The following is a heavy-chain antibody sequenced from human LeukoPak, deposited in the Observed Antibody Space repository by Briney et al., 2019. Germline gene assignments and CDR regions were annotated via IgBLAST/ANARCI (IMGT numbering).Heavy chain of an antibody. CDR3: ARVLILPGITVVPGKGWFDL. V-gene: IGHV5-51*01. CDR1: GYIFANYW. Sequence: GESLQISCKGSGYIFANYWIGWVRPLPGKGLEWMGIIYPGDSDPLYSPSFQGQVTISADKSISTAYLQWSSLKAPDTAMYYCARVLILPGITVVPGKGWFDLWGQGTLVTVSS. D-gene: IGHD6-19*01. CDR2: IYPGDSDP. J-gene: IGHJ5*02.